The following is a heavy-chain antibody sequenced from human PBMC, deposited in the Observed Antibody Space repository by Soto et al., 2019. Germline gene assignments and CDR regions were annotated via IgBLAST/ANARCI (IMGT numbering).Heavy chain of an antibody. D-gene: IGHD3-3*01. CDR1: GFTFSSYG. Sequence: GGSLRLSCAASGFTFSSYGMHWVRQAPGKGLEWVAVIWYDGSNKYYADSVKGRFTISRDNSKNTLYLQMNSLRAEDTAVYYCARGRDYDFWSGDYFSYDWFDPWGQGTLVTVSS. J-gene: IGHJ5*02. CDR2: IWYDGSNK. CDR3: ARGRDYDFWSGDYFSYDWFDP. V-gene: IGHV3-33*01.